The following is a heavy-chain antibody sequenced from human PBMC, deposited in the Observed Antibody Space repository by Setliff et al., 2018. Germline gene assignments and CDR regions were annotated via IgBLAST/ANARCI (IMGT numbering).Heavy chain of an antibody. Sequence: GASVKVSCKASGGTFSSYAISWVRQAPGQGLEWMGGIIPIFGTANYAQNLQGRVTMTMDTSTSTAYMELRSLTSDDTAVYYCARVPRLEWLLPTFDSWGQGTLVTVSS. CDR2: IIPIFGTA. J-gene: IGHJ4*02. V-gene: IGHV1-69*05. D-gene: IGHD3-3*01. CDR1: GGTFSSYA. CDR3: ARVPRLEWLLPTFDS.